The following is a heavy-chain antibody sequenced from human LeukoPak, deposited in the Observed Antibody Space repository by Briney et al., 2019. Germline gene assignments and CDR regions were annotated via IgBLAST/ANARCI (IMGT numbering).Heavy chain of an antibody. Sequence: PGGALRLSCAASGFTFNNYAMSWVRQAPGIGLEWLSYVSGSGGATYYAASVKGRFTISRDNSKNTVYLQMGSLRAEDTAVYYCAKNRGGTYKYYMDVWGNGTTVTVSS. J-gene: IGHJ6*03. CDR1: GFTFNNYA. V-gene: IGHV3-23*01. D-gene: IGHD1-1*01. CDR3: AKNRGGTYKYYMDV. CDR2: VSGSGGAT.